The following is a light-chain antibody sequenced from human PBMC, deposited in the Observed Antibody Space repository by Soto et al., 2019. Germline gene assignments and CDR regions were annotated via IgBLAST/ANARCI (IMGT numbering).Light chain of an antibody. CDR2: DVN. CDR3: SSYAGSYVWV. V-gene: IGLV2-11*01. J-gene: IGLJ3*02. CDR1: SSDVGGYNF. Sequence: QSALTQPRSVSGSPGQSVTISCTGTSSDVGGYNFVSWYQQHPGKAPTVMISDVNKRPSGVPDRFSGFKSGNTASLTISGLQAEDEADYYCSSYAGSYVWVFGGGTKLTDL.